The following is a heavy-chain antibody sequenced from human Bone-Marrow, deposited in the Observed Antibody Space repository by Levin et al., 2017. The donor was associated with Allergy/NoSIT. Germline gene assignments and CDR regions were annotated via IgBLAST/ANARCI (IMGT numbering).Heavy chain of an antibody. D-gene: IGHD6-19*01. J-gene: IGHJ4*02. V-gene: IGHV6-1*01. Sequence: SCAISGDSVSSNTAAWSWIRQSPSRGLEWLGRTYYRSKWYNDYAVSVQSRITINPDTSKNQFSLLLSSVTPEDTAVYYCARGSYTSVWFWGQGTLVTVSS. CDR1: GDSVSSNTAA. CDR2: TYYRSKWYN. CDR3: ARGSYTSVWF.